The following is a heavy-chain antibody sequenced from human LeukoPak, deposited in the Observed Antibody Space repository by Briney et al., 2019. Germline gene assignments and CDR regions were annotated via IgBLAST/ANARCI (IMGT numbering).Heavy chain of an antibody. Sequence: PSETLSLTCAVYGGSFSGYYWSWIRQPPGRGLEWIGEIYHSGSTNYNPSLKSRVTISVDTSKNQFSLKLSSVTAADTAVYYCARGHTVTTYYYYYGMDVWGKGTTVTVSS. CDR1: GGSFSGYY. D-gene: IGHD4-17*01. V-gene: IGHV4-34*01. J-gene: IGHJ6*04. CDR2: IYHSGST. CDR3: ARGHTVTTYYYYYGMDV.